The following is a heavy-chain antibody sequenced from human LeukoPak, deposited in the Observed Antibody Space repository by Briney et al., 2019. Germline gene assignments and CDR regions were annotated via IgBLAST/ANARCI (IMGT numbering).Heavy chain of an antibody. J-gene: IGHJ5*02. Sequence: GESLKISCQASGYNFSRYWIGWVRQKPGKGLEWMGIVYPGDSDTRYSPSFQGQVIISADKSINTAFLQWNSLTASDTAMYYCARGDYDTSNCRSEKAPRANWFDPWGQGTLVTVSS. CDR1: GYNFSRYW. CDR2: VYPGDSDT. CDR3: ARGDYDTSNCRSEKAPRANWFDP. D-gene: IGHD4-17*01. V-gene: IGHV5-51*01.